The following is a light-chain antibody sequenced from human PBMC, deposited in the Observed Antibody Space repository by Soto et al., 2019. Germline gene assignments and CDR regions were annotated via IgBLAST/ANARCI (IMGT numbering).Light chain of an antibody. J-gene: IGLJ1*01. CDR2: EVT. CDR3: SSYADSNSYV. V-gene: IGLV2-8*01. Sequence: QSALTQPPSASGSPGQSVTISCTGTSSDVGGYNYVYWYQQHPGKAPKLMIYEVTKRPSGVPDRFSGSKSGNTASLTVSGLQAEDEADYYCSSYADSNSYVFGPGTKLTVL. CDR1: SSDVGGYNY.